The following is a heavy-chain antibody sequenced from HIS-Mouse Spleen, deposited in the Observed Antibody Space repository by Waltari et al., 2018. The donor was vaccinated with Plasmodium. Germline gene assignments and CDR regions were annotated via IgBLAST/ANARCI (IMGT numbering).Heavy chain of an antibody. J-gene: IGHJ6*02. CDR1: GYIFTSYY. D-gene: IGHD6-6*01. CDR3: ARDCGSPGSSSSYYYGMDV. CDR2: INPSGRST. Sequence: QVQLVQSGAEVKKPGASVKVSCKASGYIFTSYYMHWVRQAPGQGLEWMGIINPSGRSTSYAQKFQGRVTMTRDTSTSTVYMELSSLRSEDTAVYYCARDCGSPGSSSSYYYGMDVWGQGTTVTVSS. V-gene: IGHV1-46*03.